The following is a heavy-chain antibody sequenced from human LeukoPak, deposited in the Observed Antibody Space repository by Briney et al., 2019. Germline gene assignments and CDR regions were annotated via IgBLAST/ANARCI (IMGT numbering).Heavy chain of an antibody. CDR1: GFYFRTYW. J-gene: IGHJ4*02. Sequence: QAGGSLRLSCAASGFYFRTYWMTWVRQAPEKGLEWVANIKEDGSEKYYVDSVKGRFTISRGNAKNSLYLQMNSLRAEDTAVYYCARDRLRGSYGPTRERTLDYWGQGTLVTVSS. CDR2: IKEDGSEK. CDR3: ARDRLRGSYGPTRERTLDY. D-gene: IGHD3-16*01. V-gene: IGHV3-7*01.